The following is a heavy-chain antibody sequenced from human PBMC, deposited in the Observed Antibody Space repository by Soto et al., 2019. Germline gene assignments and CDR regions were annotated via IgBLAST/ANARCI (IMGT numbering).Heavy chain of an antibody. V-gene: IGHV1-8*01. J-gene: IGHJ6*03. CDR1: GYTFTSYD. Sequence: GASVKVSCKASGYTFTSYDINWVRQATGQGLEWMGWMNPNSGNTGYAQKFQGRVTMTRNTSISTAYMELSSLRSEDTAVYYCATTYSGYDQYYYYMDVWGKGITVTVSS. CDR2: MNPNSGNT. CDR3: ATTYSGYDQYYYYMDV. D-gene: IGHD5-12*01.